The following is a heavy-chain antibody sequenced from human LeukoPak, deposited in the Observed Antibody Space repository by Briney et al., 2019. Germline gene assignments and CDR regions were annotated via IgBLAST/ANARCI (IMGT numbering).Heavy chain of an antibody. Sequence: PGGSLRLSCAASGFTFSSYGMSWVRQAPGKGLEWVAAISGSGGSTYYADSVKGRFTISRDNSKNTLYLQMNSLRAEDTAVYYCAKGPQNYYYDSSGLSGYWGQGTLVTVSS. CDR2: ISGSGGST. CDR3: AKGPQNYYYDSSGLSGY. D-gene: IGHD3-22*01. V-gene: IGHV3-23*01. CDR1: GFTFSSYG. J-gene: IGHJ4*02.